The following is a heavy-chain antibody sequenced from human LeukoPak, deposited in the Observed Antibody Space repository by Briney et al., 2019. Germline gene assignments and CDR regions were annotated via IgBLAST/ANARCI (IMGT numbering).Heavy chain of an antibody. CDR3: AKDRAYSSGWRGVYYFDY. Sequence: GGSLRLSCAASGFTFSSYAMSWVRQAPGKGLEWVSAISGSGGSTYYADSVKGRFTISRDNSKNTLYLQMNSLRAEDTAVYYCAKDRAYSSGWRGVYYFDYWGQGALVTVSS. J-gene: IGHJ4*02. CDR2: ISGSGGST. CDR1: GFTFSSYA. D-gene: IGHD6-19*01. V-gene: IGHV3-23*01.